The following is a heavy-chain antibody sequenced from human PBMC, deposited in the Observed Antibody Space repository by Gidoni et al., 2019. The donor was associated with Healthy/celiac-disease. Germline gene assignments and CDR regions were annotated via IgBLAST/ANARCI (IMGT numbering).Heavy chain of an antibody. Sequence: QLQLQESGPGLVKPSETLSLTCTVSGGSISSSSYHWGWFRQPPGKGLEWMWSIYYSGSTYYNPSLKSHVTISVDTSKNQFSLKLSSVTAADTAVYYCARQPVAQDIVVVPAAMTPIDYWGQGTLVTVSS. CDR1: GGSISSSSYH. V-gene: IGHV4-39*01. D-gene: IGHD2-2*01. CDR3: ARQPVAQDIVVVPAAMTPIDY. J-gene: IGHJ4*02. CDR2: IYYSGST.